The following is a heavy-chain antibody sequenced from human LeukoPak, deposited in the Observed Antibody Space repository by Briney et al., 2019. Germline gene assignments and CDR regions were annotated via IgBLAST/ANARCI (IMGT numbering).Heavy chain of an antibody. J-gene: IGHJ4*02. D-gene: IGHD4-17*01. V-gene: IGHV1-2*02. Sequence: ASVKVSCKASGYSFSDNYMYWVRQAPGQGPEWMGWINPNSGGTEYSQKFQGRVTMTRDTSISTVYLELSRLRSDDTAVYYCAREVYGDSSFDYWGQGTLLTVSS. CDR2: INPNSGGT. CDR3: AREVYGDSSFDY. CDR1: GYSFSDNY.